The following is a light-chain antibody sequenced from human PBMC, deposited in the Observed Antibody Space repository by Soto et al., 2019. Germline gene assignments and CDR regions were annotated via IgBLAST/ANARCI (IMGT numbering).Light chain of an antibody. J-gene: IGKJ2*01. CDR3: QQRTNWPGGT. Sequence: EIVLTQSPATLSASPGERATLSCRASQSVSSYLAWYQQRPGQAPRLLIYDASNRATGIPARFRGSGSGTDFTLTISSLEPDDFAVYYCQQRTNWPGGTFGQGTKLEVK. CDR1: QSVSSY. V-gene: IGKV3-11*01. CDR2: DAS.